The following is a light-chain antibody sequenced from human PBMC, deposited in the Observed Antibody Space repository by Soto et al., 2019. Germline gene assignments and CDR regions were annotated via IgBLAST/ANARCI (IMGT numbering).Light chain of an antibody. J-gene: IGKJ4*01. CDR2: DVS. CDR1: RSISRT. V-gene: IGKV3D-15*01. Sequence: EIVWTHSPDTLSVSPGERATLSCRASRSISRTLAWYQQKSGQPPRLLIYDVSTRATGFPARFSGSGSGTEFTLTISSLQSEDFAVYYCQQYNNWPLTFGGGTTVEIK. CDR3: QQYNNWPLT.